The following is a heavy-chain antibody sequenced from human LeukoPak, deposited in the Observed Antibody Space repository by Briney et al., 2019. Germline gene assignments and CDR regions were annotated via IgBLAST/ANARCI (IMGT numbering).Heavy chain of an antibody. CDR2: FDRKNGDT. D-gene: IGHD2-2*01. J-gene: IGHJ6*03. Sequence: ASVTVSCKVSAFTLAYLSMHWVRQAPGKGLEWVGGFDRKNGDTIYAQRFRGRVTLTEDTSTGTAYMDLSSLSADDTAGYYCAPGVFCATTTCPGYQHYYYFMDVWGKGTTVTVSS. CDR1: AFTLAYLS. V-gene: IGHV1-24*01. CDR3: APGVFCATTTCPGYQHYYYFMDV.